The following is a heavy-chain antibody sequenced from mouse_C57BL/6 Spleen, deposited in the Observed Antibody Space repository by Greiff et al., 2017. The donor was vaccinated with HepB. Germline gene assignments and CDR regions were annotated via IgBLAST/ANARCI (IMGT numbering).Heavy chain of an antibody. CDR2: IYPRSGNT. Sequence: SGAELARPGASVKLSCKASGYTFTSYGISWVKQRTGQGLEWIGEIYPRSGNTYYNEKFKGKATLTADKSSSTAYMELRSLTSEDSAVYFCARGGNYGNYVGYWGQGTTLTVSS. J-gene: IGHJ2*01. D-gene: IGHD2-1*01. CDR1: GYTFTSYG. V-gene: IGHV1-81*01. CDR3: ARGGNYGNYVGY.